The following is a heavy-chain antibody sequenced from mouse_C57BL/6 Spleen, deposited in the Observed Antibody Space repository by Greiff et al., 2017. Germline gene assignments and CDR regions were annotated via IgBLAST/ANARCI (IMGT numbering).Heavy chain of an antibody. V-gene: IGHV1-39*01. CDR1: GYSFTDYN. CDR2: INPNYGTT. D-gene: IGHD1-1*01. Sequence: LEESGPELVKPGASVKISCKASGYSFTDYNMNWVKQSNGKSLEWIGVINPNYGTTSYNQKFKGKATLTVDQSSSTAYMQLNSLTSEDSAVXYCARSYGSSSYAMDYWGQGTSVTVSS. CDR3: ARSYGSSSYAMDY. J-gene: IGHJ4*01.